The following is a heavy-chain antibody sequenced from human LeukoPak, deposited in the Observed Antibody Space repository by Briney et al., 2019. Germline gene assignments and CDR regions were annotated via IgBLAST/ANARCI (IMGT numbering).Heavy chain of an antibody. V-gene: IGHV4-30-2*01. J-gene: IGHJ2*01. CDR1: CGSISSGGYS. Sequence: KSSETLSLTCAVSCGSISSGGYSWSWIRQPPGKGLEWIGYIYHSGSTYYNPSLKSRVTISVDRSKNQFSLKLSSVTAADTAVYYCARDRVGVTTLFENHRPQENYWYFDLWGRGTLVTVSS. CDR2: IYHSGST. D-gene: IGHD4-17*01. CDR3: ARDRVGVTTLFENHRPQENYWYFDL.